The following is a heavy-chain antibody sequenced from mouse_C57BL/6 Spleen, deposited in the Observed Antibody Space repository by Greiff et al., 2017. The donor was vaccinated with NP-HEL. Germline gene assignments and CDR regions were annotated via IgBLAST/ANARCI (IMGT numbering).Heavy chain of an antibody. V-gene: IGHV2-2*01. CDR3: ARKGDSSGYAMDY. J-gene: IGHJ4*01. Sequence: VQLQQSGPGLVQPSQSLSITCTVSGFSLTSYGVNWVRQSPGKGLEWLGVIWSGGSTDYNAAFISRLRISKDNSKSQVFFKMNSPQADDTAIDYCARKGDSSGYAMDYWGQGTSVTVSS. D-gene: IGHD3-2*02. CDR1: GFSLTSYG. CDR2: IWSGGST.